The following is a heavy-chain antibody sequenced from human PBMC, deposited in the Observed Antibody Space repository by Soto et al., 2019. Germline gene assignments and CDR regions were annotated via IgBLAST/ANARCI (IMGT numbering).Heavy chain of an antibody. D-gene: IGHD6-19*01. J-gene: IGHJ4*02. CDR1: GGSISSSSYY. CDR3: ARQKAVAGTLKY. V-gene: IGHV4-39*01. Sequence: PSETLSLTCTVSGGSISSSSYYWGCIRQPPGKGLEWIGSIYYSGSTYYNPSLKSRVTISVDTSKNQFSLKLSSVTAADTAVYYCARQKAVAGTLKYWGQGTLVTVSS. CDR2: IYYSGST.